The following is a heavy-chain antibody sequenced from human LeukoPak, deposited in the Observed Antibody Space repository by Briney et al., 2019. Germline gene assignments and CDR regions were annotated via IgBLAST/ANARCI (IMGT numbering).Heavy chain of an antibody. V-gene: IGHV3-23*01. CDR1: GFTFSSYA. D-gene: IGHD6-19*01. J-gene: IGHJ4*02. CDR3: ARTVAGRYFDY. CDR2: ISGSGGST. Sequence: GGSLRLSCAASGFTFSSYAMSWVRQAPGKGLEGVSAISGSGGSTYYADSVKGRFTISRDNSKNTLYLQMNSLRAEDTAVYYCARTVAGRYFDYWGQGTLVTVSS.